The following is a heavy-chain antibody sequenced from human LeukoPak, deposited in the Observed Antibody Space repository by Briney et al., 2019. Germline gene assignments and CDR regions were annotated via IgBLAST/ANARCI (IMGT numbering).Heavy chain of an antibody. CDR1: GFTFSSYA. V-gene: IGHV3-23*01. CDR2: ISGSGGSI. CDR3: AKTLTYYYDSSGYPVH. Sequence: GGSLRLSCAASGFTFSSYAMSWVRQAPGKGLEWVSAISGSGGSIYYADSVKGRFTISRDNSKNTLYLQMNSLRAEDTAVYYCAKTLTYYYDSSGYPVHWGQGTLSPSPQ. D-gene: IGHD3-22*01. J-gene: IGHJ4*02.